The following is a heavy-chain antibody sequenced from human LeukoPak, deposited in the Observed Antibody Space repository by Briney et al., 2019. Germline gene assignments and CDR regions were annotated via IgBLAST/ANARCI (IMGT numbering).Heavy chain of an antibody. J-gene: IGHJ4*02. CDR3: ARDRRPRVVPAAFDY. D-gene: IGHD2-2*01. V-gene: IGHV1-18*01. CDR1: GYTFTNYG. Sequence: ASVKVSCKASGYTFTNYGINWVRQAPGQGLEWMGWISPYNGNTIFAQKLQGRVTLTPDTSTNTAYMELRSLRSDDTAVYYCARDRRPRVVPAAFDYWGQGTLVTVSS. CDR2: ISPYNGNT.